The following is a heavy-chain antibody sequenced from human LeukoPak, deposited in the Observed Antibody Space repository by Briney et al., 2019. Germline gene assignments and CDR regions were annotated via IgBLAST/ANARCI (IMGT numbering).Heavy chain of an antibody. CDR1: GSTFSSHG. D-gene: IGHD6-13*01. V-gene: IGHV3-33*01. J-gene: IGHJ4*02. CDR2: IWYDGSNE. CDR3: ARERYSASFDS. Sequence: GRSLRLSCEASGSTFSSHGMHWVRQAPGEGLEWVAVIWYDGSNENYADSVKGRFTISRDNSKNTLYLQMNSLRVEDTAVYYCARERYSASFDSWGQGTLVTVSS.